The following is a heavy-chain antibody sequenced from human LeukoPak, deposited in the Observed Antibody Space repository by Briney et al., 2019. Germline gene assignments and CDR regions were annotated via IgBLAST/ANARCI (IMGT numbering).Heavy chain of an antibody. V-gene: IGHV4-30-4*01. D-gene: IGHD3-3*01. CDR2: IYYSGST. CDR1: GGSISSYY. Sequence: SETLSLTCTVSGGSISSYYWSWIRQPPGKGLEWIGYIYYSGSTYYNPSLKSRVTISVDTSKNQFSLKLSSVTAADTAVYYCARETIFGDKNWFDPWGQGTLVTVSS. CDR3: ARETIFGDKNWFDP. J-gene: IGHJ5*02.